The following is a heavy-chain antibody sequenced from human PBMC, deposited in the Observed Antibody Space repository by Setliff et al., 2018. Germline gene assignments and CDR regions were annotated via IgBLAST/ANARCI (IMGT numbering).Heavy chain of an antibody. V-gene: IGHV3-15*07. CDR3: FTFSSGWSPS. Sequence: PGGSLRLSCAGSGFSFSDAWMNWVRQAPGKGLEWVGRIKTKADGGTTGFAAPVEGRFTISRDDSKNTVYLQMNSLITEDTAVYYCFTFSSGWSPSWGQGTLVTVSS. D-gene: IGHD6-25*01. CDR1: GFSFSDAW. J-gene: IGHJ4*02. CDR2: IKTKADGGTT.